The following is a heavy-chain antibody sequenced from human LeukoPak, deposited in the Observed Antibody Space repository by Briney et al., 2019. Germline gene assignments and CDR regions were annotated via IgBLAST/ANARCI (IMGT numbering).Heavy chain of an antibody. CDR2: INPNSGDT. D-gene: IGHD6-13*01. CDR3: ARGNGSAPGYRYYFDY. J-gene: IGHJ4*02. Sequence: ASVKVSCKASGYTFTCYYIHWVRQAPGQGLEWMGWINPNSGDTNYAQSFQGRVTMTRDTSISTVYMELSTLRSDDTTLYYCARGNGSAPGYRYYFDYWGQGTLVTVSS. CDR1: GYTFTCYY. V-gene: IGHV1-2*02.